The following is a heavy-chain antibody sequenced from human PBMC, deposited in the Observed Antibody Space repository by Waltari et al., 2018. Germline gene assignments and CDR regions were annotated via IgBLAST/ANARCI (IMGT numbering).Heavy chain of an antibody. J-gene: IGHJ4*02. Sequence: EVQLVESGGGLVKPGGSLRLSCAASGFTFSSYSLNWVRQAPGKGVEWVSSISSSSSYIYYADSVKGRFTISRDNAKNSLYLQMNSLRAEDTAVHYCARMVGGDKIFDYWGQGTLVTVSS. CDR3: ARMVGGDKIFDY. V-gene: IGHV3-21*01. CDR1: GFTFSSYS. CDR2: ISSSSSYI. D-gene: IGHD4-17*01.